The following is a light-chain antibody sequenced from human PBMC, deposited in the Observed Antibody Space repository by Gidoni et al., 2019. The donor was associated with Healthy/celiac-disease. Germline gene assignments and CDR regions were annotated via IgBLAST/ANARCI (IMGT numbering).Light chain of an antibody. Sequence: DIQMTQPPSSQSASVGDRVTITCRASQSISSSLNWYQQKPGKAPKLLIYAASSLQSGVPSRFSGSGSGTEFTLTSSSLQPEDFATYYCQQGYSTPRTFGQGTKVEIK. CDR3: QQGYSTPRT. J-gene: IGKJ1*01. CDR1: QSISSS. V-gene: IGKV1-39*01. CDR2: AAS.